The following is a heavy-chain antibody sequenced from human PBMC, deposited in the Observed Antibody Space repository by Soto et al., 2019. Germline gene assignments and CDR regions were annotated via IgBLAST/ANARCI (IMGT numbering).Heavy chain of an antibody. CDR2: TYYRSKWYN. V-gene: IGHV6-1*01. CDR1: GDSVSSNSAA. Sequence: KQSQTLSLTCAISGDSVSSNSAAWNWIRQSPSRGLEWLGRTYYRSKWYNDYAVSVKSRITINPDTSKNQFSLQLNSVTPEETAVYYCARDWTEYDFWSGYRVLYFDYWGQGTLVTVSS. D-gene: IGHD3-3*01. J-gene: IGHJ4*02. CDR3: ARDWTEYDFWSGYRVLYFDY.